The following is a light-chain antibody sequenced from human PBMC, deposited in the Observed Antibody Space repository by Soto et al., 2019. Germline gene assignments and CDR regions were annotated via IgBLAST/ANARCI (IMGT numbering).Light chain of an antibody. J-gene: IGKJ1*01. CDR1: QTISSW. V-gene: IGKV1-5*03. CDR3: QHYNSYSEA. Sequence: DMQLTHSPSTLSASVLYRATITCRASQTISSWLAWYQQKPGRAPKLLIYKASTLKSGVPSRFSGSGSGTEFTLTISSLQPDDFATYYCQHYNSYSEAFGQGTKVDI. CDR2: KAS.